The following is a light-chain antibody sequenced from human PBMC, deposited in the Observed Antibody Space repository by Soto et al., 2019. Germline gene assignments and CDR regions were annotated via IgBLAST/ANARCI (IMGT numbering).Light chain of an antibody. J-gene: IGKJ3*01. CDR2: GAS. CDR1: QSVSSN. Sequence: IVMTQSAATLSVCPGERATLSCRASQSVSSNLAWYQQKPGQAPRLLIYGASTRATDIPGRFSGSGSGTEFALTISSLQSEDFAVYYCQQYNNWPLFTFGPGTKVDIK. V-gene: IGKV3-15*01. CDR3: QQYNNWPLFT.